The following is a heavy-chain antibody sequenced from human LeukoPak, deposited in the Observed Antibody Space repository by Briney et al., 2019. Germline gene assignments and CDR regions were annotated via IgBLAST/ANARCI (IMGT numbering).Heavy chain of an antibody. CDR1: GGSFSGYY. D-gene: IGHD6-13*01. V-gene: IGHV4-59*08. CDR3: ASTAAAADLYYYYGMDV. CDR2: IYYSGST. J-gene: IGHJ6*02. Sequence: PSETLSLTCAVYGGSFSGYYWSWIRQPPGKGLEWIGYIYYSGSTNYNPSLKSRVTISVDTSKNQFSLKLSSVTAADTAVYYCASTAAAADLYYYYGMDVWGQGTTVTVSS.